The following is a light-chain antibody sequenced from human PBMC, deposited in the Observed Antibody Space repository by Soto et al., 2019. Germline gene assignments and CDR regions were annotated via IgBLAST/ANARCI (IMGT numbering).Light chain of an antibody. J-gene: IGKJ1*01. V-gene: IGKV3-15*01. CDR3: QQYKNFCT. CDR2: GAS. CDR1: QSVNSN. Sequence: EIVMTQSPATLSVSPGERATLSCRASQSVNSNLAWYQQKPGQAPRLVIYGASTRPTGIRARFSGSGSGTEFTVTISSLQSEDFEDYYCQQYKNFCTFGEGAQVEIK.